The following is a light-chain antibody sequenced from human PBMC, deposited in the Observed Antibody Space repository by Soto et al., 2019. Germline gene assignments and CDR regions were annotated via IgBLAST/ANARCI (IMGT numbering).Light chain of an antibody. Sequence: QSALTQPASVSGSPGQSITISCTGTSSDVGGSNYVSWYQQHSGKAPKLIIFDVSHRPSGFSNRFSGSKSGNTASLTISGLQDEDEADYYCSSYVSSNYVFGTGTKVTVL. CDR2: DVS. CDR3: SSYVSSNYV. V-gene: IGLV2-14*03. J-gene: IGLJ1*01. CDR1: SSDVGGSNY.